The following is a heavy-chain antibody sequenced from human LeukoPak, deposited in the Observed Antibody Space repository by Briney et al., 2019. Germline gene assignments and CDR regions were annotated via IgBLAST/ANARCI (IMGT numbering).Heavy chain of an antibody. CDR3: ASPNVRHSSSWQGYFDY. D-gene: IGHD6-13*01. V-gene: IGHV3-7*01. J-gene: IGHJ4*02. CDR2: IKQDGSEK. Sequence: TGGSLRLSCAASGFTFSSYWMSWVRQAPGKGLEWVANIKQDGSEKYYVDSVKGRFTISRDNAKNSLYLQMNSLRAEDTAVYYCASPNVRHSSSWQGYFDYWGQGTLVTVSS. CDR1: GFTFSSYW.